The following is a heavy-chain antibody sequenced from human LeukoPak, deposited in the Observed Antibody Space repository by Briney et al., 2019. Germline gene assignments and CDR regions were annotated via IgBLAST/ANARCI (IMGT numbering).Heavy chain of an antibody. D-gene: IGHD6-13*01. J-gene: IGHJ3*02. V-gene: IGHV1-69*05. Sequence: ASVKVSCKAPGGTFSSYAISWVRQAPGQGLEWMGGIIPIFGTANYAQKFQGRVTITTDESTSTAYMELSSLRSEDTAVYYCARAYSSSWYRIDAFDIWGQGTMVTVSS. CDR3: ARAYSSSWYRIDAFDI. CDR1: GGTFSSYA. CDR2: IIPIFGTA.